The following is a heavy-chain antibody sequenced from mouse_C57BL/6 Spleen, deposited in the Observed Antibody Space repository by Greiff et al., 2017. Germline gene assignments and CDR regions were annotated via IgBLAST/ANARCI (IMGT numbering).Heavy chain of an antibody. CDR3: EREGINYAMDY. Sequence: QVQLQQSGAELVRPGTSVKVSCKASGYAFTNYLIEWVKQRPGQGLEWIGVINPGSGGTNYNEKFKGKATLTADKSSSTAYMQLSSLTSEDSAVYFCEREGINYAMDYWGQGTSVTVSS. CDR1: GYAFTNYL. V-gene: IGHV1-54*01. D-gene: IGHD5-2*01. J-gene: IGHJ4*01. CDR2: INPGSGGT.